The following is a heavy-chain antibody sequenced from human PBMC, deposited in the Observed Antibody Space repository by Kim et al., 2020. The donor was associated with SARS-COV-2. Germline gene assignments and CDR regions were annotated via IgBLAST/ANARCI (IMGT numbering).Heavy chain of an antibody. CDR3: ARVNPPRSSGLDY. CDR1: GYTFSNYG. Sequence: ASVKVSCKASGYTFSNYGIGWVRQAPGQGLEWMGWISVHSGNTKYEQKFRDRVAMTTDTYTNTAYMELRSLRSDDTALYFCARVNPPRSSGLDYWGQGTL. D-gene: IGHD6-19*01. CDR2: ISVHSGNT. J-gene: IGHJ4*02. V-gene: IGHV1-18*01.